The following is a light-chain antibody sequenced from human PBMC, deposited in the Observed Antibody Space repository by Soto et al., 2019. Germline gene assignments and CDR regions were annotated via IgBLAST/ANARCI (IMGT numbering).Light chain of an antibody. J-gene: IGKJ1*01. CDR2: KAS. CDR1: QSISSW. CDR3: QQYNSYSRT. Sequence: DIQMTQSPSTLSASVGDRVTITCRASQSISSWLAWYQQKPGKAPKLLIYKASSLESGVPSRFSGSGSGTEFTLTIRSLQPDDFANCYCQQYNSYSRTFGQGTKVDIK. V-gene: IGKV1-5*03.